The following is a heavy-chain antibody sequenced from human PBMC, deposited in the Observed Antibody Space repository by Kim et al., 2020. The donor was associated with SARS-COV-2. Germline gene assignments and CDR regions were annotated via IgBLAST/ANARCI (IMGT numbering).Heavy chain of an antibody. J-gene: IGHJ6*02. CDR2: INHSGST. V-gene: IGHV4-34*01. D-gene: IGHD3-16*01. CDR3: ARVYSFGGAATPWGYYYYGMDV. Sequence: SETLSLTCAVYGGSFSGYYWSWIRQPPGKGLEWIGEINHSGSTNYNPSLKSRVTISVDTSKNQFSLKLSSVTAADTAVYYCARVYSFGGAATPWGYYYYGMDVWGQGTTVTVSS. CDR1: GGSFSGYY.